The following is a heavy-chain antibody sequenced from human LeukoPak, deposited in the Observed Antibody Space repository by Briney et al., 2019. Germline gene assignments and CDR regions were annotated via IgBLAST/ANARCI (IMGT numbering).Heavy chain of an antibody. V-gene: IGHV1-18*01. J-gene: IGHJ4*02. CDR1: GYIFSSYG. CDR3: ARDVGGGAIYFDY. CDR2: ISAYNGNT. D-gene: IGHD2-15*01. Sequence: ASVKVSCKASGYIFSSYGISWVRRAPGQGLEWMGWISAYNGNTKFAQKFQGRVIMTTDTSTSTAYMELRSLRSDDTAVYYCARDVGGGAIYFDYWGQGTLVTVSS.